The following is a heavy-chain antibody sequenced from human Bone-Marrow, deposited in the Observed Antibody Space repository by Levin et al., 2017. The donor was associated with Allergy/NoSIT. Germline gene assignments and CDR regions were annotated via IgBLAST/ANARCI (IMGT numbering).Heavy chain of an antibody. CDR3: ARVSGGGYCSGGSCPYFDY. CDR1: GGTFSSYA. D-gene: IGHD2-15*01. CDR2: IIPIFGTT. V-gene: IGHV1-69*13. Sequence: EASVKVSCKASGGTFSSYAISWVRQAPGQGLEWMGGIIPIFGTTNYAQKFQGRVTITADESTSTAYMELSSLRSEDTAVYYCARVSGGGYCSGGSCPYFDYWGQGTLVTVSS. J-gene: IGHJ4*02.